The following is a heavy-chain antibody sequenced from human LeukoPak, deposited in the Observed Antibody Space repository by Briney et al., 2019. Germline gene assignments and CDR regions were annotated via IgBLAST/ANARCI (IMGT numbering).Heavy chain of an antibody. J-gene: IGHJ4*02. CDR3: ARDLEWILFDY. CDR1: GFTFSTYW. Sequence: GGSLTLSCAASGFTFSTYWMHWVRQPPGKGLVWVARIRPEGTTTAYADSVKGRFTISRDNAKNTLFLQMNSLSAEDTAGYYCARDLEWILFDYWGQGTLVTVSS. CDR2: IRPEGTTT. D-gene: IGHD3-3*01. V-gene: IGHV3-74*03.